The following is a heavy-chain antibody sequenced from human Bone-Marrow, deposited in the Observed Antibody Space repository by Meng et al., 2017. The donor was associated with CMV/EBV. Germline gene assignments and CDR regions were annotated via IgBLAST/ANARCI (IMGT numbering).Heavy chain of an antibody. D-gene: IGHD6-6*01. CDR1: GFPFLDFS. V-gene: IGHV3-30-3*01. J-gene: IGHJ1*01. CDR2: ISPDGSKI. Sequence: GESLKISCAGSGFPFLDFSLHWVRQAPGKGLEWLAVISPDGSKIYYADSVKGRFTISRDNSKRSVFLQMNSLRAEDTALYYCARDVFAWAAPSTPLYFWGQGTLVTVSS. CDR3: ARDVFAWAAPSTPLYF.